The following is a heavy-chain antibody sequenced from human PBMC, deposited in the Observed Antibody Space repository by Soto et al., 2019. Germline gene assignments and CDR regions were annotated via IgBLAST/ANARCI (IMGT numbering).Heavy chain of an antibody. Sequence: QVQLQESGPGLVKPSETLSLTCTVSGDSISSHYWSWIRQPPGKGLEWIGYFYYDGKTDSKPSLKRRVTISMDMSKNQSSLSLTSVTAADTAVYYCARPVGTTPAVWYFDLWGCGTLVTVSS. D-gene: IGHD1-26*01. CDR1: GDSISSHY. V-gene: IGHV4-59*08. CDR2: FYYDGKT. CDR3: ARPVGTTPAVWYFDL. J-gene: IGHJ2*01.